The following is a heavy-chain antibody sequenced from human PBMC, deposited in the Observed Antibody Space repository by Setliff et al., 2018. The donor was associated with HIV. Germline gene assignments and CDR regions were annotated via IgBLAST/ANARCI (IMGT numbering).Heavy chain of an antibody. V-gene: IGHV4-38-2*01. CDR3: PRRDVSFWSGQFDY. Sequence: PSETLSLTCAVSGYSLSSPHYWGWIRQPPGKGLEWIGSIYHSGGTFYSPSLKGRVTISLDTSQTQFSLKLNSVTAADTAVYYCPRRDVSFWSGQFDYWGQGLLVTVSS. D-gene: IGHD3-3*01. CDR2: IYHSGGT. CDR1: GYSLSSPHY. J-gene: IGHJ4*02.